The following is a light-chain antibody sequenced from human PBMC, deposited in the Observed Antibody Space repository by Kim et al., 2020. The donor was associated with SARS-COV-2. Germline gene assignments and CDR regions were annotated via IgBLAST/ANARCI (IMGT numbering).Light chain of an antibody. CDR2: EAS. V-gene: IGKV1-5*03. J-gene: IGKJ2*01. CDR3: QHYNIYSYT. CDR1: QSIGTR. Sequence: SASVGDRVTITCRASQSIGTRLAWYQHKPGRAPKLLIYEASTLESGVPSRFSGSGSGTAFILTINRLQPDDFAVYYYQHYNIYSYTFGQGTKLEI.